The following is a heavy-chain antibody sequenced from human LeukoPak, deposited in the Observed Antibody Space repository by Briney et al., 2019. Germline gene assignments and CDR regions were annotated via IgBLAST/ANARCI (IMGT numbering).Heavy chain of an antibody. V-gene: IGHV4-39*01. Sequence: SETLSLTCTVSGGSISSSSYYWGWIRQPPGKGLEWLGSIYYSRSTYYNPSLKSRVTISVDTSKNQFSLKLSSVTAADTAVYYCARNDYCSSTSCYDPIGDFDYWGQGTLVTVSS. CDR2: IYYSRST. D-gene: IGHD2-2*01. J-gene: IGHJ4*02. CDR3: ARNDYCSSTSCYDPIGDFDY. CDR1: GGSISSSSYY.